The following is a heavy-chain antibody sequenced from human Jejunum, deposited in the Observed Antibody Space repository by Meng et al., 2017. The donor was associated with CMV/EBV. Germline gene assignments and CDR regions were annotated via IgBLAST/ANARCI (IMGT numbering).Heavy chain of an antibody. CDR1: FSKKA. D-gene: IGHD3-22*01. V-gene: IGHV1-69*10. J-gene: IGHJ4*02. CDR2: IIPTVNIV. CDR3: ARGTHYYDSASYYYNLGY. Sequence: FSKKAISWVGQAPGQGLEWMGGIIPTVNIVNYSEKMQGRVTITADTSTSTAYMELSSLRSEDTAVYYCARGTHYYDSASYYYNLGYWGQGTLVTVSS.